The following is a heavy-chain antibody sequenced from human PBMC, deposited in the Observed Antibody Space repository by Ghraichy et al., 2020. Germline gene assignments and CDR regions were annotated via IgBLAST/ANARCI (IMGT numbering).Heavy chain of an antibody. Sequence: GGSLRHSCAASGFTFSSYAMSWVRQAPGKGLEWVSAISGSGGSTYYADSVKGRFTISRDNSKNTLYLQMNSLRAEDTAVYYCAKALEQWLVLRGDYYFDYWGQGTLVTVSS. CDR3: AKALEQWLVLRGDYYFDY. D-gene: IGHD6-19*01. CDR1: GFTFSSYA. J-gene: IGHJ4*02. V-gene: IGHV3-23*01. CDR2: ISGSGGST.